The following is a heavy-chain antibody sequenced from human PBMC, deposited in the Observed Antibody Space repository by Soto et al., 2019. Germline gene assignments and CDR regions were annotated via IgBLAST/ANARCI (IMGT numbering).Heavy chain of an antibody. D-gene: IGHD3-16*01. Sequence: SETLSLTCAVSGYSISIGFYWAWIRQTPGKGLEWIGSVYQTVSAYYNPSLQSRVTISVGIAKNHFSLELKSVTAADTAAYHCAKWHTYNYDSLAFSGFDCWGQGTQVTVSS. J-gene: IGHJ4*02. CDR3: AKWHTYNYDSLAFSGFDC. CDR2: VYQTVSA. CDR1: GYSISIGFY. V-gene: IGHV4-38-2*01.